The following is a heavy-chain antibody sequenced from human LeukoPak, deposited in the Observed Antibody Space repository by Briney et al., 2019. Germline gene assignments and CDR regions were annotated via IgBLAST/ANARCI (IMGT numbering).Heavy chain of an antibody. CDR1: GYTFTSFW. J-gene: IGHJ4*02. CDR3: ARRGGAADFDY. D-gene: IGHD3-16*01. V-gene: IGHV5-51*01. CDR2: IYPTDSTT. Sequence: GESLKISCRGSGYTFTSFWIAWVRQMPGKGLEYMGIIYPTDSTTTYSPSFQGQVTMSVDKSINTAYLQWSSLNASDTAMYYCARRGGAADFDYWGQGTLVTVSS.